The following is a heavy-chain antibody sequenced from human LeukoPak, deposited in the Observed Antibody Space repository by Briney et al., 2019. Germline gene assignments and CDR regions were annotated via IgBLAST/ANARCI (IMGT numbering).Heavy chain of an antibody. CDR1: GFTFSDYY. D-gene: IGHD1-7*01. J-gene: IGHJ6*03. CDR3: ARRVRVELRHYYYYYVDV. Sequence: GGSLRLSCAASGFTFSDYYMSWICQAPGKGLEWVSYISSSGSTIYYADSVKGRFTISRDNAKNSLYLQMNSLRAEDTAVYYCARRVRVELRHYYYYYVDVWGKGTTVTVSS. V-gene: IGHV3-11*04. CDR2: ISSSGSTI.